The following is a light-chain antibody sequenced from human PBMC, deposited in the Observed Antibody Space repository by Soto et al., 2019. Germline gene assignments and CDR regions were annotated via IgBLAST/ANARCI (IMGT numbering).Light chain of an antibody. V-gene: IGLV1-44*01. J-gene: IGLJ1*01. CDR2: SNN. CDR1: SSNIGSNV. Sequence: QSVLTQPPSASGTPGQRVTISCSGSSSNIGSNVVNWYQQLPGTAPKLLIYSNNQRPSGVPDRFSGSKSGTSASLAISGLQADDEADYYCCSLTTSHTYVFGSGTKLTVL. CDR3: CSLTTSHTYV.